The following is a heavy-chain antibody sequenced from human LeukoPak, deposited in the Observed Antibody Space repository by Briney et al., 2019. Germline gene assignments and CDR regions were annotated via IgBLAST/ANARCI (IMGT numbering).Heavy chain of an antibody. D-gene: IGHD2/OR15-2a*01. V-gene: IGHV3-64*01. CDR2: MSSDGGTT. CDR3: ARGGSLSAYDS. CDR1: GFTLTNFA. J-gene: IGHJ4*02. Sequence: PGGSLRLSCATSGFTLTNFAMHWVRQAPGKGLEYVSAMSSDGGTTYYANSVKGRFTMSRDKSKNAVYLQMGSLRPGDMAVYYCARGGSLSAYDSWGQGTLVTVSS.